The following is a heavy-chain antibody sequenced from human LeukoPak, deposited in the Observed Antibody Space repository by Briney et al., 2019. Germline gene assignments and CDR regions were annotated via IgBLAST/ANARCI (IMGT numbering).Heavy chain of an antibody. Sequence: PGGSLRLSCAASGFTFSGSAMHWVRQASRKGLEWVGRIRSKANSYATAYAASAKGRFTMSRDDSKNTTYLQMNSLKTEDTAVYYCTRGITIFPNYYCMDVWGQGTTVTVS. CDR3: TRGITIFPNYYCMDV. V-gene: IGHV3-73*01. CDR2: IRSKANSYAT. CDR1: GFTFSGSA. D-gene: IGHD3-3*01. J-gene: IGHJ6*02.